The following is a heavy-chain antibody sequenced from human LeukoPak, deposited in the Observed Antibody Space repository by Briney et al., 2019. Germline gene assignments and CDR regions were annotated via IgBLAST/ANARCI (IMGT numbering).Heavy chain of an antibody. D-gene: IGHD1-26*01. CDR1: GDSVSSNSAA. CDR3: ARSVGDIDI. CDR2: TYYRSKWYN. Sequence: TSQTLSLTCATSGDSVSSNSAARNWIKQSPSRRLEWLARTYYRSKWYNDYARSLKSRIIINPDTPKNQFSLQLNSVTPEDTAVYYCARSVGDIDIWGQGPMVTVSS. V-gene: IGHV6-1*01. J-gene: IGHJ3*02.